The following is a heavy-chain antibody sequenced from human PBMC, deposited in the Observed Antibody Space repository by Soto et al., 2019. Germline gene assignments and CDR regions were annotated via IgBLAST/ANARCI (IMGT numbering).Heavy chain of an antibody. D-gene: IGHD5-12*01. V-gene: IGHV1-69*02. Sequence: GASVKVSCKASGGTFSSYTISWVRQAPGQGLEWMGRIIPILGIANYAQKFQGRVTITADKSTSTAYMELSSLRSEDTAAYYCASSAREWLRIAGGDSYYYYYMDVWGKGPTVTVSS. CDR3: ASSAREWLRIAGGDSYYYYYMDV. CDR1: GGTFSSYT. J-gene: IGHJ6*03. CDR2: IIPILGIA.